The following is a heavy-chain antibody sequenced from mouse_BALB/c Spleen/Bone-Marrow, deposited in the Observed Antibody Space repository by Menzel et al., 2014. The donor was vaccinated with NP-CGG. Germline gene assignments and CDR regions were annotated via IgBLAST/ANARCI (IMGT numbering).Heavy chain of an antibody. V-gene: IGHV1S81*02. CDR3: TRSNYGYWYFDV. Sequence: GAELVKPGASVKLSCKASGYSFXNYYMYWVKRRPGQGLEWIGEINPSNGGTNFNEKFKNKATLTVDKSSSTAYMQLSSLTSEDSAVYYCTRSNYGYWYFDVWGAGTTVTVSS. CDR1: GYSFXNYY. CDR2: INPSNGGT. J-gene: IGHJ1*01. D-gene: IGHD1-1*01.